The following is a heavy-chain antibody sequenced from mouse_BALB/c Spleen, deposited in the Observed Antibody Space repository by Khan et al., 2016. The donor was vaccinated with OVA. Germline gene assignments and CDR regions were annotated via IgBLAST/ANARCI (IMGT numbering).Heavy chain of an antibody. CDR3: ARTYFSDGNYGYYFTMDY. V-gene: IGHV2-2*02. D-gene: IGHD2-1*01. Sequence: QVQLKQSGPGLVQPSQSLSITCTVSGFSLTSYGVPWVRQPPGKGLEWLGVIWSGGSTDYNSAFISRLTISKDNSKSQVFFKMNSLQANDTAIYYCARTYFSDGNYGYYFTMDYWGQGTSVTVSS. J-gene: IGHJ4*01. CDR2: IWSGGST. CDR1: GFSLTSYG.